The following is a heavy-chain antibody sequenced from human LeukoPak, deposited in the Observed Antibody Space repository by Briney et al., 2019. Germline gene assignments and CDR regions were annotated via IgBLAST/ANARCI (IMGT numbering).Heavy chain of an antibody. CDR2: INSDGSST. V-gene: IGHV3-74*01. CDR1: GFTFSSYW. Sequence: GGSLRLSCAASGFTFSSYWMHWVRQAPGKGLVWVSRINSDGSSTSYADSVKGRFTISRDNAKNTLYLQMNSLRAEDTAVYYCARGGGNLGYYYYMDVWGKGTTVTISS. D-gene: IGHD4-23*01. CDR3: ARGGGNLGYYYYMDV. J-gene: IGHJ6*03.